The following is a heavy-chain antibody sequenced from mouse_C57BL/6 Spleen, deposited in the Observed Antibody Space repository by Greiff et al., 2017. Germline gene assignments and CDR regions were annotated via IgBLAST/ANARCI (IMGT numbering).Heavy chain of an antibody. CDR3: ASYRSFDY. V-gene: IGHV1-59*01. CDR2: IDPSDSYT. Sequence: VQLQQPGAELVRPGTSVKLSCKASGYTFTSYWMHWVKQRPGQGLEWIGVIDPSDSYTNYNQKFKGKATLTVDTSSSTAYMQLSSLTSEDSAVYYCASYRSFDYWGQGTTLTVSS. CDR1: GYTFTSYW. D-gene: IGHD2-12*01. J-gene: IGHJ2*01.